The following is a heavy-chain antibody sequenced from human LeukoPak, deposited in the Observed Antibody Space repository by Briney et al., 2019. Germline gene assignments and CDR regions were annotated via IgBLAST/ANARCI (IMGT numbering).Heavy chain of an antibody. CDR1: GYSFTSYW. CDR2: IYPGDSDT. J-gene: IGHJ4*02. V-gene: IGHV5-51*01. Sequence: GESLKISCKGSGYSFTSYWIGWVRPMPGKGLECMGIIYPGDSDTRYSPSFQGQVTISADKSISTAYLQWSSLKASDTAMYYCARQDRSWGGGFDYWGQGTLVTVSS. CDR3: ARQDRSWGGGFDY. D-gene: IGHD6-13*01.